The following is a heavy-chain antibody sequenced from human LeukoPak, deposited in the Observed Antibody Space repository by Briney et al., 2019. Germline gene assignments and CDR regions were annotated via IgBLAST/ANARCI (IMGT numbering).Heavy chain of an antibody. CDR3: ARDPKPYYYDSSGYYSSR. Sequence: GGSLRLSCAASGFTFSSYEMNWVRQAPGKGLEWVSYISSSGSTICYADSVKGRFTISRDNAKNSLYLQMNSLRAEDTAVYYCARDPKPYYYDSSGYYSSRWGQGTLVTVSS. CDR1: GFTFSSYE. V-gene: IGHV3-48*03. J-gene: IGHJ4*02. D-gene: IGHD3-22*01. CDR2: ISSSGSTI.